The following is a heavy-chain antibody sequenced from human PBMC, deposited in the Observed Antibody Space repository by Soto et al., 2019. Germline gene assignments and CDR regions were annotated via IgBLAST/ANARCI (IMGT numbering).Heavy chain of an antibody. CDR2: ISSSGSTI. V-gene: IGHV3-11*01. CDR3: ARGLDYYDTSGFDY. D-gene: IGHD3-22*01. Sequence: GGSLRLSCAASGFTFSDYYMSWIRQAPGKGLEWVSYISSSGSTIYYADSVKGRFTISRHNAKNSLYLQMNSLRAEDAAVYYCARGLDYYDTSGFDYWGQGTLVTVSS. J-gene: IGHJ4*02. CDR1: GFTFSDYY.